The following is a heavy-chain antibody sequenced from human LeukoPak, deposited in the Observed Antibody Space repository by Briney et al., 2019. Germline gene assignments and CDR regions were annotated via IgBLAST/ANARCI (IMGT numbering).Heavy chain of an antibody. CDR1: GFTFSSYW. CDR3: ARDRLKTYCGGDCYSFWFDP. D-gene: IGHD2-21*02. J-gene: IGHJ5*02. CDR2: IKQDGSEK. Sequence: GGSLRLSCAASGFTFSSYWMSWIRQAPGKGLEWVANIKQDGSEKYYVDSVKGRFITSRDNAKNSLYLQMNSLRAEDTAVYYCARDRLKTYCGGDCYSFWFDPWGQGTLVTVSS. V-gene: IGHV3-7*01.